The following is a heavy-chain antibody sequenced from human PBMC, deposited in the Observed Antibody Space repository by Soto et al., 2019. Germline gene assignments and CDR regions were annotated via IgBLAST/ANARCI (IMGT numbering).Heavy chain of an antibody. V-gene: IGHV1-2*02. CDR3: ARVPNRMVAGPAYYYGMDV. CDR2: INPNSGGT. CDR1: GYTFTGYY. Sequence: QVQLVQSGAEVKKPGASVKVSCKASGYTFTGYYMHWVRQAPGQGLEWMGWINPNSGGTNYAQKFQGRVTMPRDTSISTAYMELSRLRSDDTAVYYCARVPNRMVAGPAYYYGMDVWCQGTTVTVSS. D-gene: IGHD6-19*01. J-gene: IGHJ6*02.